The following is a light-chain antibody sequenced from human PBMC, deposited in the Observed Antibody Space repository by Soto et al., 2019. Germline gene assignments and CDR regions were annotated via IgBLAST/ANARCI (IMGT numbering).Light chain of an antibody. J-gene: IGLJ3*02. CDR3: QSYDSSLSAWV. Sequence: QSVLTQPPSVSGAPGQRVTISCTGSSSNIGAGYNVHWYQQLPGTAPKLLIYGNSNRPSGVPDRFSGSKSGTSASLAITGIQAEHEADYYHQSYDSSLSAWVFGGGTKLTVL. CDR2: GNS. CDR1: SSNIGAGYN. V-gene: IGLV1-40*01.